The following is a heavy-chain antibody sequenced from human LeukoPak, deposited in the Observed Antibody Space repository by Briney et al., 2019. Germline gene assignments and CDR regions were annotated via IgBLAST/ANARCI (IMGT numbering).Heavy chain of an antibody. CDR2: ISNSGAST. Sequence: GGSLRLSCAASGFTLRSYAMSWVRRAPGKGLEWVSTISNSGASTYYADSVKGRFTISGDNSKNTLFLQMNSLRAEDTAVYYCAQFLIPRYPHNGMDVWGQGATLTVSP. D-gene: IGHD2-21*01. J-gene: IGHJ6*01. CDR3: AQFLIPRYPHNGMDV. V-gene: IGHV3-23*01. CDR1: GFTLRSYA.